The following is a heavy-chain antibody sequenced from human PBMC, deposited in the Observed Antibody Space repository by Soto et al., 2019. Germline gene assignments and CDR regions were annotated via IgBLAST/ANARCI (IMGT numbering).Heavy chain of an antibody. D-gene: IGHD6-19*01. V-gene: IGHV3-11*06. CDR2: ISMSSRYT. CDR1: GFTFSDYY. J-gene: IGHJ4*02. Sequence: PGGSLRLSCAASGFTFSDYYMSWIRQAPGKGLEWVSYISMSSRYTSYADSVKGRFTISRDNAKNPLYLQMNSLRAEDTAVYYCAREGIAVAEPSDYWGQGTLVTVSS. CDR3: AREGIAVAEPSDY.